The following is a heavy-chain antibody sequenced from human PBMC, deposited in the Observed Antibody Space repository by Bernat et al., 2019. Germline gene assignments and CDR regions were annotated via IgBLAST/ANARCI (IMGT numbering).Heavy chain of an antibody. CDR3: ARADYYDGGGYRPLDY. CDR1: GGSISSSNW. CDR2: IYHSGST. J-gene: IGHJ4*02. D-gene: IGHD3-22*01. Sequence: QVQLQESGPGLVKPSGTLSLTCAVSGGSISSSNWWSWVRQPPGKGVEWIGEIYHSGSTNYNPSLKSRVTMSVDKSKNQCSLKLRSVTAADTTVYYCARADYYDGGGYRPLDYWGQGTLVTVSS. V-gene: IGHV4-4*02.